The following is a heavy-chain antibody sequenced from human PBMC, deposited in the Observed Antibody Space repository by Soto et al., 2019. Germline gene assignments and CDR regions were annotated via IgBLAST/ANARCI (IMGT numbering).Heavy chain of an antibody. V-gene: IGHV3-21*01. CDR2: ISSSSSYI. Sequence: VQLVESGGGLVKPGGSLRLSCAASGFTFSSYSMNWVRQAPGKGLEWVSSISSSSSYIYYADSLKGRFTISRDNAKNSLYLQMNSLRAEDTAVYYCARRIAVAGNLDYWGQGTLVTVSS. CDR1: GFTFSSYS. CDR3: ARRIAVAGNLDY. J-gene: IGHJ4*02. D-gene: IGHD6-19*01.